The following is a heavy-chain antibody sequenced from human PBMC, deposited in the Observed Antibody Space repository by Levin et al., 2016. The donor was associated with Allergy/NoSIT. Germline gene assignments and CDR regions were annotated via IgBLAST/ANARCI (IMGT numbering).Heavy chain of an antibody. Sequence: VRQMPGKGLEWVSSISSSSSYIYYADSVKGRFTISRDNAKNSLYLQMNSLRAEDTAVYYCASNSGHDSSALWGYWGQGTLVTVSS. CDR3: ASNSGHDSSALWGY. J-gene: IGHJ4*02. D-gene: IGHD3-22*01. V-gene: IGHV3-21*01. CDR2: ISSSSSYI.